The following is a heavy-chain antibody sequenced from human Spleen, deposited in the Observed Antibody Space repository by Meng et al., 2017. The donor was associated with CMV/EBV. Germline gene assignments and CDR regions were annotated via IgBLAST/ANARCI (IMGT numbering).Heavy chain of an antibody. CDR2: ISWNSDTI. Sequence: SLKISCAASGFTFSGYWMYWVRQAPGKGLEWVSGISWNSDTIGYADSVKGRFTVSRDNAKNSLFLQMNSLRPEDTALYYCAKDDRTFDILTGYYNYWGRGTLVTVSS. V-gene: IGHV3-9*01. D-gene: IGHD3-9*01. J-gene: IGHJ4*02. CDR3: AKDDRTFDILTGYYNY. CDR1: GFTFSGYW.